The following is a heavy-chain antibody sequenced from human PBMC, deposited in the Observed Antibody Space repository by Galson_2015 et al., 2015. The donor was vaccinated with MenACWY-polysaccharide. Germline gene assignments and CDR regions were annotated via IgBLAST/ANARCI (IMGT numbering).Heavy chain of an antibody. V-gene: IGHV3-7*01. CDR2: MNQDGSTK. CDR1: GFSFNNHW. D-gene: IGHD2-2*01. J-gene: IGHJ4*02. CDR3: ARGGLPGAMDF. Sequence: RLSCPASGFSFNNHWMNWVRQAPGKGLEWVANMNQDGSTKYSIDSVKGRFTISRDNAKNSLSLQMNSLRGDDTAVYYCARGGLPGAMDFWGQGTLVTVSS.